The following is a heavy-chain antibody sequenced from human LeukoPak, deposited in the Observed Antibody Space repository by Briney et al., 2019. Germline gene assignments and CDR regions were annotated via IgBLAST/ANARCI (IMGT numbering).Heavy chain of an antibody. CDR1: GGSFSGYY. Sequence: SETLSLTCGAYGGSFSGYYWSWIRQSTGKGLEWIGEITHSGSTRYNPSLKSRVTISVDRSKNQFSLKLSSVTAADTAVYYCARKGSLGYCSSTSCHRKMGYYMDVWGKGTTVTVSS. CDR2: ITHSGST. CDR3: ARKGSLGYCSSTSCHRKMGYYMDV. V-gene: IGHV4-34*01. D-gene: IGHD2-2*01. J-gene: IGHJ6*03.